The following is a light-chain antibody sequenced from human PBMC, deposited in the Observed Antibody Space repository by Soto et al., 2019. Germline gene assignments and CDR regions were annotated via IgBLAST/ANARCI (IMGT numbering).Light chain of an antibody. J-gene: IGLJ3*02. CDR2: STN. Sequence: HTVVTQEPSSSASPGGTVTLTCGLSSGSVSTSYYPSWYQQTPGQAPRTLIYSTNTRSSGVPDRFSGSILGNKAALTITGAQADDESDYYCVLYMGSGIWVFGGGTKLTVL. CDR1: SGSVSTSYY. CDR3: VLYMGSGIWV. V-gene: IGLV8-61*01.